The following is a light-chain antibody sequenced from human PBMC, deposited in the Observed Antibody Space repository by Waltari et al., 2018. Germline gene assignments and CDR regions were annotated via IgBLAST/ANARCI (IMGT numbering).Light chain of an antibody. Sequence: TCRESQGIGSWLAWYQQKPDKAPKSLIYAASSLQSGVPSRFSGSRSGTDFTLTINNLQPEDFATYYCQQYNSFPLTFGGGTKVEIQ. CDR3: QQYNSFPLT. V-gene: IGKV1D-16*01. J-gene: IGKJ4*01. CDR1: QGIGSW. CDR2: AAS.